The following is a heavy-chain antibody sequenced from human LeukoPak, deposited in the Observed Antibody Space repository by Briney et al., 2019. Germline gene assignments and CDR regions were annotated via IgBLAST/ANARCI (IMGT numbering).Heavy chain of an antibody. V-gene: IGHV3-53*01. CDR3: ARDSVAEYYYYGMDV. CDR2: IYSGGST. CDR1: GFTVSSNY. D-gene: IGHD6-19*01. J-gene: IGHJ6*02. Sequence: GSLRLSCAASGFTVSSNYMSWVRQAPGKGLEWVSVIYSGGSTYYADTVKGRFTISRDNSKNTLYLQINSLRAEDTAVYYCARDSVAEYYYYGMDVWGQGTTVTVSS.